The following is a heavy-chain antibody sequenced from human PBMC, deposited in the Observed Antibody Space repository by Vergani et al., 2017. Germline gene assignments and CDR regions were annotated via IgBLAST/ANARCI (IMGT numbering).Heavy chain of an antibody. V-gene: IGHV3-13*04. CDR1: GFPFSSYD. Sequence: EVQLVESGGGLVQPGGSLRLSCAASGFPFSSYDLHWVRQATAKGLEWVSAIGTAGDTYYPGSVKGRFTISRENAKHSLYLQMNSLRAGDTAVYYCARIFGRFGELPHYYYYYGMDVWGQGTTVTVSS. CDR3: ARIFGRFGELPHYYYYYGMDV. D-gene: IGHD3-10*01. CDR2: IGTAGDT. J-gene: IGHJ6*02.